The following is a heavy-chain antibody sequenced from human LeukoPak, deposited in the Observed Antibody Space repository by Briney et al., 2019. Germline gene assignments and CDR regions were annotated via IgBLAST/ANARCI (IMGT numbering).Heavy chain of an antibody. D-gene: IGHD3-10*01. CDR3: AKTVAILWFGEFMYYFDY. CDR1: GFTFSSYA. Sequence: GGSLRLSCAASGFTFSSYAMSWVRQAPGHGLEWVSAISGSGGSTYYADSVKGRFTISRDNSKNTLYLQMNSLRAEDTAVYYCAKTVAILWFGEFMYYFDYWGQGTLVTVSS. CDR2: ISGSGGST. V-gene: IGHV3-23*01. J-gene: IGHJ4*02.